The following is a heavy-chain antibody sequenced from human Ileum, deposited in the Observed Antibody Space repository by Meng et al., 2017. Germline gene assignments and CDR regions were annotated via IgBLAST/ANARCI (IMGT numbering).Heavy chain of an antibody. CDR2: INTNTGDP. Sequence: QVPLVQSVSELKHPGASVEVSCQVSGYTFTNYGMNWVRQAPGQGLEWMGWINTNTGDPTYAQAFTGRFVFSLDTSVNTAYLQISSLKAEDTAIYYCAREPRRFDHWGQGTLVTVSS. V-gene: IGHV7-4-1*02. J-gene: IGHJ4*02. CDR3: AREPRRFDH. CDR1: GYTFTNYG.